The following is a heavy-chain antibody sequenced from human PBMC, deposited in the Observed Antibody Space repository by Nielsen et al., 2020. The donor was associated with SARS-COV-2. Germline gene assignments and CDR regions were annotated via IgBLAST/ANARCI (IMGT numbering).Heavy chain of an antibody. CDR2: ISWDGGST. CDR3: AKEDYYGSGALDY. D-gene: IGHD3-10*01. CDR1: GFTFDDYT. Sequence: GESLKISCAASGFTFDDYTMHWVRQAPGKGLEWVSLISWDGGSTYYADSVKGRFTISRDNSKNSLYLQMNSLRTEDTALYYCAKEDYYGSGALDYWGQGTLVTVSS. J-gene: IGHJ4*02. V-gene: IGHV3-43*01.